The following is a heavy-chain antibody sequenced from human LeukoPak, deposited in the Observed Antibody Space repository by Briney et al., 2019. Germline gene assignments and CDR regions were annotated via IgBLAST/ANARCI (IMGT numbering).Heavy chain of an antibody. J-gene: IGHJ5*02. V-gene: IGHV4-30-2*01. Sequence: PSETLSPTCAVSGGSISSGGYSWSWIRQPPGKGLEWIGYIYHSGSTYYNPSLKSRVTISVDRSKNQFSLKLSSVTAADTAVYYCARGGLGFGAGRFDPWGQGTLVTVSS. CDR1: GGSISSGGYS. D-gene: IGHD3-10*01. CDR3: ARGGLGFGAGRFDP. CDR2: IYHSGST.